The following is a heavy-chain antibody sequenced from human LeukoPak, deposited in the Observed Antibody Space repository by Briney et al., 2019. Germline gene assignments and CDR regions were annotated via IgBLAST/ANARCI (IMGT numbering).Heavy chain of an antibody. CDR3: ARHPSTGSRIFDY. CDR2: IYYSGST. CDR1: GGSISGYY. D-gene: IGHD1-1*01. Sequence: SETLSLTCTVSGGSISGYYWSWIRQPPGKGLEGIGYIYYSGSTNYNPSLKSRVTISVDTSKNQFSLKLSSVTAADTAVYYCARHPSTGSRIFDYWGQGTLVTVSS. V-gene: IGHV4-59*08. J-gene: IGHJ4*02.